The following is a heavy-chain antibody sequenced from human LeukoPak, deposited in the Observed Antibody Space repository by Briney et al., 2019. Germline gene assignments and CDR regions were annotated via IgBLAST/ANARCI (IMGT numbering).Heavy chain of an antibody. CDR2: INPSGGST. CDR3: AREGKGGGYYDFWSGYTYGMDV. V-gene: IGHV1-46*01. Sequence: GASVKVSCKASGYTFTSYYMHWVRQAPGQGLEWMGIINPSGGSTSYAQKFQGRVTMTRDTSTSTVYMELSSLRSEDTAVYYCAREGKGGGYYDFWSGYTYGMDVWGQGTTVTVSS. CDR1: GYTFTSYY. J-gene: IGHJ6*02. D-gene: IGHD3-3*01.